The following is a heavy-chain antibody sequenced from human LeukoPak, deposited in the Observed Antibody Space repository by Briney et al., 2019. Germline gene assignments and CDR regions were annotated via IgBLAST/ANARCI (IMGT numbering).Heavy chain of an antibody. D-gene: IGHD4-17*01. CDR1: GFTFSGSA. J-gene: IGHJ4*02. V-gene: IGHV3-73*01. CDR2: IRSKANSYAT. Sequence: GGSLKLSCAASGFTFSGSAMHWVRQASGKGLEWVGRIRSKANSYATAYAASVKGGFTISRDDSKNTAYLQMNSLKTEDTAVYYCTSTVGVDYWGQRTLVTVSS. CDR3: TSTVGVDY.